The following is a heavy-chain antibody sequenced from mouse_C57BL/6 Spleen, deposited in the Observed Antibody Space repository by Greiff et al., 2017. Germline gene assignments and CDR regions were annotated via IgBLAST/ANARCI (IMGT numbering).Heavy chain of an antibody. CDR2: IWTGGGT. D-gene: IGHD1-1*02. V-gene: IGHV2-9-1*01. J-gene: IGHJ4*01. CDR3: ARNKDYLYAMGY. Sequence: VQVVESGPGLVAPSQSLSITCTVSGFSLTSYAISWVRQPPGKGLEWLGVIWTGGGTNYNSALKSRLSISKDNSTSQFFLKMNSLQTDDTARYYCARNKDYLYAMGYWGQGTSVTVSS. CDR1: GFSLTSYA.